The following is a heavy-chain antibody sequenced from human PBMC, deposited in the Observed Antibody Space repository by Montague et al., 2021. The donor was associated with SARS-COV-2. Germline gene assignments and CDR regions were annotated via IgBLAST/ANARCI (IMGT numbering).Heavy chain of an antibody. CDR1: GFTFSSYA. CDR3: AKSSGSYGDYFDY. CDR2: IYSGGSST. V-gene: IGHV3-23*03. J-gene: IGHJ4*02. D-gene: IGHD1-26*01. Sequence: SLRLSCAASGFTFSSYAMSWVRQAPGKGLEWVSVIYSGGSSTFYADSVKGRFTISRDKSKNTLYLQMNSLRAVDTAVYYCAKSSGSYGDYFDYWGQGTLVTVSS.